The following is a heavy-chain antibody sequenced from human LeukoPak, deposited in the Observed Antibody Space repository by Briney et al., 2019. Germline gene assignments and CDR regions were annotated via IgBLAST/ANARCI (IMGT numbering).Heavy chain of an antibody. Sequence: SVKVSCKASGGTFSSCAISWVRQAPGQGLEWMGGIIPIFGTANYAQKFQGRVTITADKSTSTAYMELSSLRSEDTAVYYCARRTMVRGVRNWFDPWGQGTLVTVSS. V-gene: IGHV1-69*06. CDR1: GGTFSSCA. CDR3: ARRTMVRGVRNWFDP. J-gene: IGHJ5*02. D-gene: IGHD3-10*01. CDR2: IIPIFGTA.